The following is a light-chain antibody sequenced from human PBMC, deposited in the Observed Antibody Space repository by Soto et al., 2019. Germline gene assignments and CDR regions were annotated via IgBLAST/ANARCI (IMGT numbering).Light chain of an antibody. Sequence: DIPMTQSPSSLSASVGDEVTITCRASHSIMTYLNWYQLKPGKPPRLLIYAASSLQSGVPSRFSGSGSGTDFTLTISSLQPEDFATYSCQQSYNSPQTFGQGTKVEIK. J-gene: IGKJ1*01. CDR3: QQSYNSPQT. V-gene: IGKV1-39*01. CDR1: HSIMTY. CDR2: AAS.